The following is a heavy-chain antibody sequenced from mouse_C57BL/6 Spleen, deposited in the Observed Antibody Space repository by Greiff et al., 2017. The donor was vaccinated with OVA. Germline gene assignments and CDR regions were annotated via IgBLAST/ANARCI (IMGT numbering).Heavy chain of an antibody. V-gene: IGHV1-54*01. CDR1: GYAFTNYL. CDR3: ARSDSSGYEAMDY. J-gene: IGHJ4*01. Sequence: LQESGAELVRPGTSVKVSCKASGYAFTNYLIEWVKQRPGQGLEWIGVINPGSGGTNYNEKFKGKATLTADKSSSTAYMQLSSLTSEDSAVYFCARSDSSGYEAMDYWGQGTSVTVSS. CDR2: INPGSGGT. D-gene: IGHD3-2*02.